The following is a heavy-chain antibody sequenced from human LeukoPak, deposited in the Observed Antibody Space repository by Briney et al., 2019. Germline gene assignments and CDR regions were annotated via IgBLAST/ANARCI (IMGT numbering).Heavy chain of an antibody. CDR1: GGTFSSYA. V-gene: IGHV1-69*13. D-gene: IGHD3-3*01. CDR3: ARRPTFGVVIEYYFDY. CDR2: IIPIFGTA. J-gene: IGHJ4*02. Sequence: GASVKVSCKASGGTFSSYAISWVRQAPGQGLEWMGGIIPIFGTASYAQKFQGRVTITADESTSTAYMELSSLRSEDAAVYYCARRPTFGVVIEYYFDYWGQGTLVTVSS.